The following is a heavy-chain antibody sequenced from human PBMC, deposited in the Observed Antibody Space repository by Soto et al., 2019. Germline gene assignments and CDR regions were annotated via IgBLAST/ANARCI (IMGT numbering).Heavy chain of an antibody. V-gene: IGHV3-74*01. J-gene: IGHJ4*02. Sequence: EVQLVESGGGLVQPGGSLRLSCAASGFTFSSYWMHWVRQAPGKGLEWVSRINADGRRTSYADSVKGRFTISRDNAKNTLYLQMNSLRDDDTAIYYCARRQRPSYTSDYWGQGTLVTVSS. CDR3: ARRQRPSYTSDY. CDR1: GFTFSSYW. D-gene: IGHD2-2*01. CDR2: INADGRRT.